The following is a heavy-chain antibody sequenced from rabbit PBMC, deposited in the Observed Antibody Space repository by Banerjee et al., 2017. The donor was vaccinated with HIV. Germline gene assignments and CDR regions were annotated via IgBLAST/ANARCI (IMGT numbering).Heavy chain of an antibody. V-gene: IGHV1S45*01. CDR1: GFSFSSSYY. J-gene: IGHJ4*01. D-gene: IGHD1-1*01. CDR3: ARYRTYVSSSDLNL. Sequence: QEQLEESGGDLVKPEGSLTLTCTASGFSFSSSYYMCWVRQAPGKGLEWIGCINTGSGGNTYYASWAKGRFTISKTSSTTVTLQMTSLTAADTATYFCARYRTYVSSSDLNLWGQGTLVTVS. CDR2: INTGSGGNT.